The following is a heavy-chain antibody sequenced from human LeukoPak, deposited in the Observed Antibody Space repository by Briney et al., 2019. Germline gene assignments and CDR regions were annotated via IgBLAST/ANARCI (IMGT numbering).Heavy chain of an antibody. Sequence: GRSLRLSCAASGFTFSSYGMHWVRQAPGKGLEWVAVISYDGSNKYYADSVKGRFTISRDNSKNTLYLQMNSLRAEDTAVYYCARVPIAAAGTPLYYYYYGMDVWGQGTTVTVSS. CDR3: ARVPIAAAGTPLYYYYYGMDV. J-gene: IGHJ6*02. V-gene: IGHV3-30*03. D-gene: IGHD6-13*01. CDR2: ISYDGSNK. CDR1: GFTFSSYG.